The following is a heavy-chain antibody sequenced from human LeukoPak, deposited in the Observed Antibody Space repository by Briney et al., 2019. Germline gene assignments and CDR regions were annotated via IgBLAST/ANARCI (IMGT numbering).Heavy chain of an antibody. CDR1: GGSMSPYH. CDR3: ARAVSGRFDY. V-gene: IGHV4-59*08. D-gene: IGHD6-19*01. Sequence: SETLSLTCTVSGGSMSPYHWCWIRQPPGKGLEWTGYIYYSGSTNYNPSLNSRVTISVGTSKNQFSLRLSSVTAADTAIYYCARAVSGRFDYWGQGTLVTVSS. J-gene: IGHJ4*02. CDR2: IYYSGST.